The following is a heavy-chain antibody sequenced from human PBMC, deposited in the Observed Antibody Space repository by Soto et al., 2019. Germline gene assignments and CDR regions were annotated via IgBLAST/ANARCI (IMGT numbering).Heavy chain of an antibody. CDR3: AIGPRMWLAGGGY. CDR2: INHSGIT. CDR1: GGSLCGYY. D-gene: IGHD6-19*01. V-gene: IGHV4-34*01. J-gene: IGHJ4*02. Sequence: TSETLSLTCAVCGGSLCGYYWSGIRQPPGKGLEWLGEINHSGITDYNPSLKSRITISIDTSKKQFSLKLNSVTAADTAVYYCAIGPRMWLAGGGYWGQGTQVTVSS.